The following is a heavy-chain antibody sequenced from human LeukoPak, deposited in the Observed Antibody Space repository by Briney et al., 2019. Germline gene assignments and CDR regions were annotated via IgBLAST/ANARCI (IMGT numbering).Heavy chain of an antibody. D-gene: IGHD2-2*01. CDR1: GGTFSSYA. J-gene: IGHJ6*03. Sequence: GASVKVSCKASGGTFSSYAISWVRQAPGQGLEWMGGIIPIFGTANYAQKFQGRVTITADESTSTAYMELSSLRSEDTAVYYCARGDCSSTSCYHYYYYYMDVWGKGTTVTISS. V-gene: IGHV1-69*13. CDR3: ARGDCSSTSCYHYYYYYMDV. CDR2: IIPIFGTA.